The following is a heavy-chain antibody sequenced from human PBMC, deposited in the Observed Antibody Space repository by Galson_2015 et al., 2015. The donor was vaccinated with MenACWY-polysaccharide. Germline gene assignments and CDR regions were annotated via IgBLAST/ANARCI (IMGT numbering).Heavy chain of an antibody. D-gene: IGHD6-25*01. CDR1: GDSTRSGGYY. CDR3: ARYNIAAGDFDY. CDR2: IHYRGST. V-gene: IGHV4-31*03. Sequence: TLSLTCTVSGDSTRSGGYYWSWIRQHPGKGLEWMGYIHYRGSTSYNPSLKGRLLISGDASNGQFSLKLSSVTAADTAVYYCARYNIAAGDFDYWGQGALVTVSS. J-gene: IGHJ4*02.